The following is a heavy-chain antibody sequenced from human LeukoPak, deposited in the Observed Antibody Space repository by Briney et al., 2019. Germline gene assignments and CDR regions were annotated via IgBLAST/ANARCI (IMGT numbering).Heavy chain of an antibody. Sequence: GGSLRLSCAAPGFTFSSYSMNWVRRAPGKGLEWVSSISSSSSYIYYADSVKGRFTISRDNAKNSLYLQMNSLRAEDTAVYYCARIKYGDYTFDYWAREPWSPSPQ. CDR3: ARIKYGDYTFDY. V-gene: IGHV3-21*01. D-gene: IGHD4-17*01. CDR1: GFTFSSYS. J-gene: IGHJ4*02. CDR2: ISSSSSYI.